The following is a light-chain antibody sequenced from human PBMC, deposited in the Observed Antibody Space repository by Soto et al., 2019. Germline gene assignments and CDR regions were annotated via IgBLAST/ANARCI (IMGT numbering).Light chain of an antibody. J-gene: IGKJ1*01. CDR2: GAV. Sequence: EIVLTQSPATLSVSPGERATLSCRASQYIGSNLAWYQQRPGQAPRLLIYGAVTRATGIPARFSGRGSGTEFTLIITSLQPEDFVLYYCQQYNGLLWTFGQGTEVEVK. CDR1: QYIGSN. V-gene: IGKV3-15*01. CDR3: QQYNGLLWT.